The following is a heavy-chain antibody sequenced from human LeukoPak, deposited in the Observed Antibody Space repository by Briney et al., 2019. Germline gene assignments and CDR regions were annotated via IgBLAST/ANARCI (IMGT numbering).Heavy chain of an antibody. J-gene: IGHJ4*02. V-gene: IGHV4-59*08. D-gene: IGHD5-18*01. CDR1: GGSISSYY. Sequence: SETLSLTCTVSGGSISSYYWSWIRQPPGKGLEWIGYIYYSGSTNYNPSLKSRVTISVDTSKNQFSLKLSSVTAADAAVYYCARRVYGYSYGYGDYWGQGTLVTVSS. CDR3: ARRVYGYSYGYGDY. CDR2: IYYSGST.